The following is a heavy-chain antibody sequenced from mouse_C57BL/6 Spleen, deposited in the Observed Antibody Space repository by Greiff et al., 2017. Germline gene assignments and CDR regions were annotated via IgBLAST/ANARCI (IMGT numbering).Heavy chain of an antibody. D-gene: IGHD1-1*01. CDR3: ARGGYGSSYGYFDV. J-gene: IGHJ1*03. CDR2: ISDGGSYT. V-gene: IGHV5-4*03. Sequence: EVKLVESGGGLVKPGGSLKLSCAASGFTFSSYAMSWVRQTPEKRLAWVATISDGGSYTYYPDNVKGRFTISRDNAKNNLYLQMSHLKSEDTAMYYCARGGYGSSYGYFDVWGTGTTVTVSS. CDR1: GFTFSSYA.